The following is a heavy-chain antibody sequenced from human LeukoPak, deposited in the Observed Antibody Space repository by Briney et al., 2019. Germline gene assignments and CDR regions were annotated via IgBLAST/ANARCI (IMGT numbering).Heavy chain of an antibody. D-gene: IGHD1-26*01. CDR2: ISGSGGST. J-gene: IGHJ4*02. CDR1: GFTFSSYG. Sequence: GGTLRLSCAASGFTFSSYGMSWVRQAPGKGLEWVSAISGSGGSTYYADSVKGRFTISRDNSKNTLYLQMNSLRAEDTAVYYCAKDQERRSLDAGTWDYWGQGTLVTVSS. CDR3: AKDQERRSLDAGTWDY. V-gene: IGHV3-23*01.